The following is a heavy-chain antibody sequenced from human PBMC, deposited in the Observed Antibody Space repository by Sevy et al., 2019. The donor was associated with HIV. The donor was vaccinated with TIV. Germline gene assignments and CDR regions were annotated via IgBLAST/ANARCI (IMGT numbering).Heavy chain of an antibody. CDR3: ARAGGTYYDILTGHDAFDI. CDR1: GYSISSGYY. Sequence: SETLSLTCAVSGYSISSGYYWGWIRQPPGKGLEWIGSIYHSGSTYYNPSLKSRVTISVDTSKNQFSLKLSSVTAADTALYYCARAGGTYYDILTGHDAFDIWGQGTMVTVSS. D-gene: IGHD3-9*01. CDR2: IYHSGST. V-gene: IGHV4-38-2*01. J-gene: IGHJ3*02.